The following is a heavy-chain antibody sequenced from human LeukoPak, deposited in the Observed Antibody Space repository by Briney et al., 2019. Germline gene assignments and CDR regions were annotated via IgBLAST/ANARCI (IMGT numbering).Heavy chain of an antibody. Sequence: ASVKVSCKASGYTFTSYGISWVRQAPGQGLERMGWISAYNGNTNYAQKLQGRVTMTTDTSTSTAYMELRSLRSDDTAVYYCASGNSSGWYSGFCFDYWGQGTLVTVSS. V-gene: IGHV1-18*04. D-gene: IGHD6-19*01. CDR1: GYTFTSYG. CDR2: ISAYNGNT. CDR3: ASGNSSGWYSGFCFDY. J-gene: IGHJ4*02.